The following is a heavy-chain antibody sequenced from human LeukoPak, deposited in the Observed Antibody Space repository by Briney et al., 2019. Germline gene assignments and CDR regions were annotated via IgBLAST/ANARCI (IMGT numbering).Heavy chain of an antibody. CDR1: GYTFTSYG. V-gene: IGHV1-18*01. J-gene: IGHJ6*03. CDR3: ARWHSTDYDILTGYYYYYYMDV. Sequence: ASVKVSCKASGYTFTSYGISWVRQAPGQGLEWMGWISAYNGNTNYAQKLQGRVTMTTDTSASTAYMELSSLRSEDTAVYYCARWHSTDYDILTGYYYYYYMDVWGKGTTVTVSS. CDR2: ISAYNGNT. D-gene: IGHD3-9*01.